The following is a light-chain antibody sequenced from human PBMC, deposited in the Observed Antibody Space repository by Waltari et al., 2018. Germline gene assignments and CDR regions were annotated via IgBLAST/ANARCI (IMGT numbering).Light chain of an antibody. J-gene: IGKJ1*01. Sequence: EIVLTQSPGTLSLSPGERAQLSCRASQSVRSGHLAWFQQKPGQAPRLLIYAASSRATALPDRFTGSGSGTDFALTIGRLEPEDSAVYYCQQYGSSPWTFGQGTKVEIK. CDR3: QQYGSSPWT. CDR1: QSVRSGH. CDR2: AAS. V-gene: IGKV3-20*01.